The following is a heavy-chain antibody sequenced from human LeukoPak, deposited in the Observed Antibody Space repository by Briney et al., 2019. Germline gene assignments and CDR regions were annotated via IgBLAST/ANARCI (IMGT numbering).Heavy chain of an antibody. CDR3: AKDGLYYDSSGYYLGWYFQH. CDR1: GVTFRSYA. J-gene: IGHJ1*01. Sequence: QPGGSLRLSCAASGVTFRSYAMSWVRQAPGKGLEWVSAISGSGGSTYYADSVKGRFTISRDNSKNTLYLQMNSLRAEDTAVYYCAKDGLYYDSSGYYLGWYFQHWGQGTLVTVSS. D-gene: IGHD3-22*01. V-gene: IGHV3-23*01. CDR2: ISGSGGST.